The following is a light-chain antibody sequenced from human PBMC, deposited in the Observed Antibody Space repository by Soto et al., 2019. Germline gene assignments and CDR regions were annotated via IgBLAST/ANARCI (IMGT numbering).Light chain of an antibody. V-gene: IGKV3-15*01. Sequence: EIVLTQSPATLSLSPGERATLSCRASQSVRSNLAWYQQIRGQAPRLLIYGASTRATGIPARFSGSGSGTEFTLTISSLQSEDFAVYYCQQYNNWPPITFGQGTRLEIK. J-gene: IGKJ5*01. CDR1: QSVRSN. CDR3: QQYNNWPPIT. CDR2: GAS.